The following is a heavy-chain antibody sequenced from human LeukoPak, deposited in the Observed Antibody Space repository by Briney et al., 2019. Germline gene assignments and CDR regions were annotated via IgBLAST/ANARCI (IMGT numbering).Heavy chain of an antibody. CDR3: AKDWTGIKPFDL. Sequence: GGSLRLSCAASGFTFDDYGMSWVRQAPGKGLEWVSSISGSGGNTYYAESVKGRFTISRDNSKNTLYLQMNSLGAEDTAVYYCAKDWTGIKPFDLWGRGTLVTVSS. V-gene: IGHV3-23*01. J-gene: IGHJ2*01. CDR1: GFTFDDYG. CDR2: ISGSGGNT. D-gene: IGHD3/OR15-3a*01.